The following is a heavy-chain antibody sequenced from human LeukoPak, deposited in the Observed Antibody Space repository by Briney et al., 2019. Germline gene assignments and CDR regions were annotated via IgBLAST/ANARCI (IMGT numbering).Heavy chain of an antibody. J-gene: IGHJ3*02. Sequence: GGSLRLSCAASGFTFSNYWMSWVRQAPGKGLEWVAHIKSDASETYYVDSVKGRFTISRDNAKNSLYLPMNSLRAEDTAVYYCARNSRYSFDIWGQGTTVTVSS. CDR3: ARNSRYSFDI. CDR1: GFTFSNYW. V-gene: IGHV3-7*04. D-gene: IGHD4-11*01. CDR2: IKSDASET.